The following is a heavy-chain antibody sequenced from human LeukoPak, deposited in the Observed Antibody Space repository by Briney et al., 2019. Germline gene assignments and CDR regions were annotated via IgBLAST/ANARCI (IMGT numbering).Heavy chain of an antibody. Sequence: GGSLRLSCAASGFSFSSYWMHWVRQAPGKGLVWVSHIKTDGGSTSYADSVKGRFTISRDNAKNTLYLQMNSLRAEDTAVYYCAREPIYYYYMDVWGKGTTVTVSS. CDR3: AREPIYYYYMDV. V-gene: IGHV3-74*01. J-gene: IGHJ6*03. CDR2: IKTDGGST. CDR1: GFSFSSYW.